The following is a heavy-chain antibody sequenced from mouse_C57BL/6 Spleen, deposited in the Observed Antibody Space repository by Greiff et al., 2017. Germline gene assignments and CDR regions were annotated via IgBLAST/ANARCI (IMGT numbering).Heavy chain of an antibody. CDR1: GYTFTSYW. CDR2: IDPSDSYT. Sequence: QVQLQQPGAELVMPGASVKLSCKASGYTFTSYWMHWVKQRPGQGLEWIGEIDPSDSYTNYNQKFKGKSTLTVDKYSSTTYMQLSSLTSEDSAVYYCARSGALSSFDYWGQGTTLSVSS. V-gene: IGHV1-69*01. CDR3: ARSGALSSFDY. J-gene: IGHJ2*01. D-gene: IGHD3-2*02.